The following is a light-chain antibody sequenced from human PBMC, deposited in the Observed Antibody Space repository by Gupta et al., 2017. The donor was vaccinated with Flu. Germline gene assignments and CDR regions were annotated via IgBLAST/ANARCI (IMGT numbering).Light chain of an antibody. CDR2: EVN. CDR1: SRDVGGYNY. Sequence: QSALTQPPSAAGSLGQSVTISCTGGSRDVGGYNYVSWYLQHPGRAPKLLIYEVNQRPSGVPDRFSGSKSGNTSSLTVSGRQAEDEAAYFCSSYAGSNNVVFGGGTNLTVL. V-gene: IGLV2-8*01. J-gene: IGLJ3*02. CDR3: SSYAGSNNVV.